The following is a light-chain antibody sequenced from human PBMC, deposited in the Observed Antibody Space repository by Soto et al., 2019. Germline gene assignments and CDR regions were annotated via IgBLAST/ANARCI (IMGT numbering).Light chain of an antibody. V-gene: IGLV1-44*01. Sequence: QSALTQPPSASGTPGQRVTISCSGSSSNIGTNTVSWYQHLPGTAPKLLIYNNNQRPSGVPDRFSDSKSGTSASLAISGLQSEDEADYYCAAWDDSLSGHFVFGTGTKVTVL. CDR3: AAWDDSLSGHFV. J-gene: IGLJ1*01. CDR2: NNN. CDR1: SSNIGTNT.